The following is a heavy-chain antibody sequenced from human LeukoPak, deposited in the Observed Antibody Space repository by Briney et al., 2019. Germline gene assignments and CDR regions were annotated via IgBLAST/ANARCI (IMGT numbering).Heavy chain of an antibody. CDR2: IIPIFGTA. CDR1: GLTFTRSA. V-gene: IGHV1-69*06. Sequence: SVQVSCNASGLTFTRSAISSGRQAPGQRLEWMGGIIPIFGTANYAQKFQGRVTITAETSTSTAYMGMSSLRSEDTAVYYCARGYCSGGSCTAWFDPWGQGTLVTVSS. D-gene: IGHD2-15*01. J-gene: IGHJ5*02. CDR3: ARGYCSGGSCTAWFDP.